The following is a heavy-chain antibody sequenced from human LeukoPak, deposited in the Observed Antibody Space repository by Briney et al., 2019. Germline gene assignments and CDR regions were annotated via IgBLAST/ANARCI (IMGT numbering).Heavy chain of an antibody. CDR1: GFSFSDYN. CDR3: AKVRWDNSGWYYLDS. D-gene: IGHD6-19*01. J-gene: IGHJ4*02. CDR2: ISYNGINE. V-gene: IGHV3-30*18. Sequence: GGSLGLSCAASGFSFSDYNMHWVRQAPGKGLEWMAVISYNGINEYYADSVKGRFTISRDNSKSTLLLQMNSLRAEDTAVYYCAKVRWDNSGWYYLDSWGQGTLVTVSS.